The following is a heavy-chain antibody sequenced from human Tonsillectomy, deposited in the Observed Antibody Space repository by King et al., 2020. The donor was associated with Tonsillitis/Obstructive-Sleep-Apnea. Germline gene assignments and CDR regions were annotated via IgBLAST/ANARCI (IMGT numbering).Heavy chain of an antibody. J-gene: IGHJ3*02. CDR2: ISSSGCYI. V-gene: IGHV3-21*06. CDR1: GFTFSSFS. Sequence: DVQLVESGGGLVKPGGSLRLSCAASGFTFSSFSMNWVRQAPGKGLEWVSSISSSGCYIYYADSVKGRFTISRDTAKNSLYLQMDSLRPEDTAMYYCARDSDDAFDIWGQGEMVTVSS. CDR3: ARDSDDAFDI.